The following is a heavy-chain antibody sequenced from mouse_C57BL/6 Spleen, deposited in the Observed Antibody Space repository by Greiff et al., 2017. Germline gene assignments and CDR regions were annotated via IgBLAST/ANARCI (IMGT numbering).Heavy chain of an antibody. CDR3: AITTPRGY. CDR1: GYTFTSYW. CDR2: IYPSDSET. V-gene: IGHV1-61*01. Sequence: QVQLQQPGAELVRPGSSLKLSCKASGYTFTSYWMDWVKQRPGQCLEWIGKIYPSDSETHYNQKFKDKATLTVDKASSTAYMQLSSLKSEDSAVYYCAITTPRGYWGQGTTLTVSS. J-gene: IGHJ2*01. D-gene: IGHD1-1*01.